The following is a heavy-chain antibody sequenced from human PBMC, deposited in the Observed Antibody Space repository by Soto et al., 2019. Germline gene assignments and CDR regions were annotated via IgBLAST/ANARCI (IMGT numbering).Heavy chain of an antibody. CDR3: AQDVGD. CDR2: IIPMLDIT. Sequence: QLQLVQSGTGLKKPGSSVKVSCKASGGSFSTYSITWVRQAPGQGPEWMGRIIPMLDITDYAQKFQGRVTITADKSTSTAYMELIRLTSEDTAVYYCAQDVGDLGQGTLVTVSS. V-gene: IGHV1-69*04. CDR1: GGSFSTYS. D-gene: IGHD1-26*01. J-gene: IGHJ1*01.